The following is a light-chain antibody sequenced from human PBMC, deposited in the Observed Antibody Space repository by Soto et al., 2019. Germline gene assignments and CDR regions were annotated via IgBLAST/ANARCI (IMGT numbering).Light chain of an antibody. CDR1: SNDVGNYNF. Sequence: QAVLTQPASVSGSPGQSITISCTGTSNDVGNYNFVSWYQQHPGKAPKLIIYEVTKRPSGISYRFSGSKSANTASLTISGLQTEDEADYYCCSYAGSYNLVFGGGTKLTVL. J-gene: IGLJ2*01. V-gene: IGLV2-23*02. CDR2: EVT. CDR3: CSYAGSYNLV.